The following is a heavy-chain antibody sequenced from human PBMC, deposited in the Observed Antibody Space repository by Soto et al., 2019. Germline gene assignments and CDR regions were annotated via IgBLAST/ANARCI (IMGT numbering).Heavy chain of an antibody. J-gene: IGHJ4*02. CDR3: AKVRLAEGGPYLVEF. V-gene: IGHV3-23*01. D-gene: IGHD2-15*01. Sequence: GGSLRLSCAASGFTFSSYGMSWVRQAPGKGLEWVSAISGSGVSTYYADSVKGRFTISRDNSKNTLYLQMNSLRAEDTAVYYCAKVRLAEGGPYLVEFWGQPTLNTVS. CDR1: GFTFSSYG. CDR2: ISGSGVST.